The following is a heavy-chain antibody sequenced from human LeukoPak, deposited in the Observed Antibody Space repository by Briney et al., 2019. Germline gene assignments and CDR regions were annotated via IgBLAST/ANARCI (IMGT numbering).Heavy chain of an antibody. D-gene: IGHD3-10*01. J-gene: IGHJ3*02. CDR2: IYYSGST. Sequence: SETLSLTCTVSGGSISSGDYYWSWIRQPPGKGLEWIGYIYYSGSTYYNPSLKSRVTISVDTSKNQFSLKLSSVTAADTAVYYCARGVDYYGQGVRAFDIWGQGTMVTVSS. CDR1: GGSISSGDYY. CDR3: ARGVDYYGQGVRAFDI. V-gene: IGHV4-30-4*01.